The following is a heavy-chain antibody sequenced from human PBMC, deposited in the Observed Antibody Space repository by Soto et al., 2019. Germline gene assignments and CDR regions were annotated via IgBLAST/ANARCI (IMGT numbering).Heavy chain of an antibody. J-gene: IGHJ4*02. CDR3: ARDQPIAARLQDY. V-gene: IGHV3-11*06. Sequence: GGSLRLSCAASGFTFSDYYMSWIRHAPGKGLEWVSYISSSSSYTNYADSVKGRFTISRDNAKNSLYLQMNSLRAEDTAVYYCARDQPIAARLQDYWGQGTLVTVSS. CDR1: GFTFSDYY. CDR2: ISSSSSYT. D-gene: IGHD6-6*01.